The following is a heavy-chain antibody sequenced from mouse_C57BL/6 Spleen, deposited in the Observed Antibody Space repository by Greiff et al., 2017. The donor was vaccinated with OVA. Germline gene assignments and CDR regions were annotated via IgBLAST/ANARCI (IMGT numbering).Heavy chain of an antibody. V-gene: IGHV1-62-2*01. J-gene: IGHJ1*03. CDR3: ARHECWDWYFDV. CDR2: FYPGSGSI. Sequence: VQLQQSGAELVKPGASVKLSCKASGYTFTEYTIHWVKQRTEQGLEWIGWFYPGSGSIKYNEKFKDKATLPADKSASTVYMELSRLTSVDSAVYFCARHECWDWYFDVWGTGTTVTVSS. CDR1: GYTFTEYT. D-gene: IGHD4-1*01.